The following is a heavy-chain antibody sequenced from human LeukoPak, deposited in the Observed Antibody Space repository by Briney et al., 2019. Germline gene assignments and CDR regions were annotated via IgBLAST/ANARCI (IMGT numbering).Heavy chain of an antibody. J-gene: IGHJ4*02. CDR1: GYTFTGYY. Sequence: ASVKVSCKASGYTFTGYYMHWVRQAPGQGLEWMGWINPNSGGTNYAQKFQGRVTMTRDTSTSTAYMELSRLRSDDTAVYYCARSRSYSSSWYYFDYWGQGTLVTVSS. D-gene: IGHD6-13*01. V-gene: IGHV1-2*02. CDR3: ARSRSYSSSWYYFDY. CDR2: INPNSGGT.